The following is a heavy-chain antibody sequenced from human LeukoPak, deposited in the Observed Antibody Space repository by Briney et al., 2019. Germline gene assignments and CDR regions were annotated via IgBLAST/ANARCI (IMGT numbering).Heavy chain of an antibody. J-gene: IGHJ4*02. CDR2: ISYDGSNK. V-gene: IGHV3-30*18. CDR1: GFTFSSYG. CDR3: AKDQIQLWLGSVDY. Sequence: GGSLRLSCAASGFTFSSYGMHWVRQAPGEGLEWVAVISYDGSNKYYADSVKGRFTISRDNSKNTLYLQMNSLRAEDTAVYYCAKDQIQLWLGSVDYWGQGTLVTVSS. D-gene: IGHD5-18*01.